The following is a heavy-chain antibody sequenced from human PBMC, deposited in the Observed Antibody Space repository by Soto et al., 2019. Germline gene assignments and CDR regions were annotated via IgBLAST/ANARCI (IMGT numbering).Heavy chain of an antibody. V-gene: IGHV1-8*01. Sequence: QVQLVQSGAEVKKPGASVKVSCKASGYTFTSYDINWVRQATGQGLEWMGWMNPNSGNTGYAQKFQGRVTMTRNTSISTAYMELSSLRSEDTAVYYCARPRGIAAPHYYCGMDVWGQGTTVTVSS. CDR2: MNPNSGNT. CDR1: GYTFTSYD. J-gene: IGHJ6*02. CDR3: ARPRGIAAPHYYCGMDV. D-gene: IGHD6-6*01.